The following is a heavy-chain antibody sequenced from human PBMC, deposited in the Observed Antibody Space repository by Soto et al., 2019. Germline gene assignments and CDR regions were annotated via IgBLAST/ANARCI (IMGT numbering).Heavy chain of an antibody. CDR2: INPNSGGT. CDR1: GYTFTGYY. V-gene: IGHV1-2*04. Sequence: ASVKVSCNASGYTFTGYYMHWVRQAPGQGLEWMGWINPNSGGTNYAQKFQGWVTMTRDTSISTAYMELSRLRSDDTAVYYCARDMGMDPLNAFDIWGQGTMVTVSS. J-gene: IGHJ3*02. D-gene: IGHD7-27*01. CDR3: ARDMGMDPLNAFDI.